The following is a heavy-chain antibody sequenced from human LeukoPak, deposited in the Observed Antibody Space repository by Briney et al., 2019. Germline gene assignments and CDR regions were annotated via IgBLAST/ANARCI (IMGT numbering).Heavy chain of an antibody. CDR2: IYHSGST. CDR3: ARESGGFFRYYYYGMDV. V-gene: IGHV4-39*07. D-gene: IGHD3-3*01. Sequence: SETLSLTCTVSGGSITSSNYYWGWIRQPPGKGLEWIGEIYHSGSTNYNPSLKSRVTISVDKSKNQFSLKLSSVTAADTAVYYCARESGGFFRYYYYGMDVWGKGTTVTVSS. CDR1: GGSITSSNYY. J-gene: IGHJ6*04.